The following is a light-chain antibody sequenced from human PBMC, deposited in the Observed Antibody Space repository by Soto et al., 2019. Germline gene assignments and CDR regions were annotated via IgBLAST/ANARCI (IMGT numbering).Light chain of an antibody. CDR3: AAWDDRMTGYV. CDR2: SNN. J-gene: IGLJ1*01. V-gene: IGLV1-44*01. Sequence: QSVLTQPPSASGTPGQRVTISCSGSSSNIGSNIVNWYQQLPGTAPKVLIHSNNQRPSGVPDRFSGSKSGTSASLAISGLQAGDEADYHCAAWDDRMTGYVFGTGTKVTGL. CDR1: SSNIGSNI.